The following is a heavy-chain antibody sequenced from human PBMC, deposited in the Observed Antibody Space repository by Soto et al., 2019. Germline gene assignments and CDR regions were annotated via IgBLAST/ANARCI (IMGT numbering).Heavy chain of an antibody. Sequence: QPGGSLRLSSAASGFTFSSYAMNWVRQAPGKGLEWVSAISGSGGSTYYADSVKGRFTISRDSSKNTLYLQMNSLRAEDTAVYYCAKGNSWSPALVLDIWGQGTMVTVSS. J-gene: IGHJ3*02. CDR3: AKGNSWSPALVLDI. D-gene: IGHD1-7*01. CDR2: ISGSGGST. V-gene: IGHV3-23*01. CDR1: GFTFSSYA.